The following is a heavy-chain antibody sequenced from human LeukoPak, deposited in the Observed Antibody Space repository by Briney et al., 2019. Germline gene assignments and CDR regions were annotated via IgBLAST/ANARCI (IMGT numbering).Heavy chain of an antibody. V-gene: IGHV4-61*02. J-gene: IGHJ4*02. D-gene: IGHD2-8*02. Sequence: SETLSLTCTVSGGSISSGSYYWSWIRQPAGKGLEWIGRIYTSGSTNYNPSLKSRVTISVDTSKNQFSLKLSFVTAADTAVYYCANGGNYCWYYWGQGILVTVSS. CDR1: GGSISSGSYY. CDR3: ANGGNYCWYY. CDR2: IYTSGST.